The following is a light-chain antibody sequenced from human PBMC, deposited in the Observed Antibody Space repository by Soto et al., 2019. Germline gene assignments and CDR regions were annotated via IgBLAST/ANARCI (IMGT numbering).Light chain of an antibody. J-gene: IGKJ1*01. CDR3: QQYNNWPPDRT. Sequence: EIVMTQSPATLSVSPGERATLSCRASQSVSSNLAWYQQKPGQAPRPLIYGASTRATGIAARFSGSGFGTEFTLTISSLQSEDFAIYFFQQYNNWPPDRTFGQGTKVEIK. CDR1: QSVSSN. CDR2: GAS. V-gene: IGKV3-15*01.